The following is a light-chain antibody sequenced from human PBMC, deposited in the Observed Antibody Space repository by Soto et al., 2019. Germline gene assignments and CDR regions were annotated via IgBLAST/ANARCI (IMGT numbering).Light chain of an antibody. J-gene: IGKJ2*01. V-gene: IGKV3-20*01. CDR1: QSVSRDY. CDR3: QQYGRSPYT. CDR2: GTS. Sequence: EIVLTQSPGTLSLSPGERATLSCRASQSVSRDYLAWYQQKPGQAPRLLIYGTSNRVTGIPDRFSGSGSGTDFTLTISRLEPEDFAVYCCQQYGRSPYTFGQGTKLEIK.